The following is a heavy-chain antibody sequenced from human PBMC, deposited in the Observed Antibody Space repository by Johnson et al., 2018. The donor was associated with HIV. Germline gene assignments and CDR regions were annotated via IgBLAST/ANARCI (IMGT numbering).Heavy chain of an antibody. D-gene: IGHD4-17*01. J-gene: IGHJ3*02. Sequence: VQLVESGGGVVRPGGSLRLSCAASGFTFDDYAMHWVRQAPGKGLEWVSGISWNSGSIGYADSVKGRFTISRDNSKNTLYLQMNSLRAEDTAVYYCAREETTAPAAFDIWGQGTMVTVSS. CDR1: GFTFDDYA. CDR2: ISWNSGSI. V-gene: IGHV3-9*01. CDR3: AREETTAPAAFDI.